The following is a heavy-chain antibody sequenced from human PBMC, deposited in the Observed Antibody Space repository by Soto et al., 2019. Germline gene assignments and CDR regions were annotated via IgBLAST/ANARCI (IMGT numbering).Heavy chain of an antibody. D-gene: IGHD3-10*01. CDR2: ISGSGGST. CDR3: ANPLLGRGVIITGYYYYMDV. J-gene: IGHJ6*03. Sequence: GGSLRLSCAASGFTFSSYAMSWVRQAPGKGLEWVSAISGSGGSTYYADSVKGRFTISRDNSKNTLYLQMNSLRAEDTAVYYCANPLLGRGVIITGYYYYMDVWGKGTTVTVSS. V-gene: IGHV3-23*01. CDR1: GFTFSSYA.